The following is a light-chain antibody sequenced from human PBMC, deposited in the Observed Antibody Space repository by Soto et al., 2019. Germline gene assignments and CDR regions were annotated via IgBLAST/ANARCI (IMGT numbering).Light chain of an antibody. V-gene: IGKV3-15*01. J-gene: IGKJ2*01. CDR1: QSVSSN. Sequence: EIVMTQSPATLSVSPGERATLSCRASQSVSSNLAWYQQKPGQAPRLLIYGASTRATGIPARFSGSGSGTEFTLTISSLQSEDFALYYCQHYNNWPPLYTFGQGTKLEIK. CDR2: GAS. CDR3: QHYNNWPPLYT.